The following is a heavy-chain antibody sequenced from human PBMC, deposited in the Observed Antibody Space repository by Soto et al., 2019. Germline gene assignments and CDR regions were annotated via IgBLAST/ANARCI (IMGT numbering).Heavy chain of an antibody. Sequence: SETLSLTCAVSGYSIGSGYYWAWIRQSPGKGLEWIGSIYHAGSVYYNPSLNGRVALSMDTSKNHFSLKLTSVTAADTAVYYCARGLGNYYDLGVFHVWGQGTMVIVSS. CDR1: GYSIGSGYY. CDR3: ARGLGNYYDLGVFHV. D-gene: IGHD3-22*01. V-gene: IGHV4-38-2*01. J-gene: IGHJ3*01. CDR2: IYHAGSV.